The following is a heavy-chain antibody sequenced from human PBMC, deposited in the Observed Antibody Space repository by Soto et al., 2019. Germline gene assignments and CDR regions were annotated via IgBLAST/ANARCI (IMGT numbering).Heavy chain of an antibody. CDR1: GFTFSSYN. CDR3: AKDHADGDYVGWFDP. CDR2: ISGSGGST. Sequence: EVQLVESGGGLVKPGGSLRLSCAASGFTFSSYNMNWVRQAPGKGLEWVSSISGSGGSTYYADSVKGRFTISRDNSKNTLYLQMNSLRAEDTAVYYCAKDHADGDYVGWFDPWGQGTLVTVSS. V-gene: IGHV3-23*04. D-gene: IGHD4-17*01. J-gene: IGHJ5*02.